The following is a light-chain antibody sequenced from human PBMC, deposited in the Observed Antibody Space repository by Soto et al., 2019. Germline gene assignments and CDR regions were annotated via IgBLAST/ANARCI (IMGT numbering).Light chain of an antibody. CDR1: SNDVGAYDY. J-gene: IGLJ1*01. CDR3: SSYTSSSTRV. Sequence: QSALTQPASVSGSPGQTITISCTGTSNDVGAYDYVYWYQQHPEKAPKLMIYEVSNRPSGVSNRFSGSKSGNTATLTISGLQADDEADYYCSSYTSSSTRVFGTGTKLTVL. CDR2: EVS. V-gene: IGLV2-14*03.